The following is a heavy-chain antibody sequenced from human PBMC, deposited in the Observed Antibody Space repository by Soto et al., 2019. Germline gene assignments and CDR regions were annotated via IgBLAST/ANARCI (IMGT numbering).Heavy chain of an antibody. CDR1: GFSLSTSGEG. D-gene: IGHD2-2*01. J-gene: IGHJ5*02. CDR2: IFWDDDK. CDR3: AHRRDATVRVPAAISSWFDP. Sequence: SGPTLVNPTQTLTLTCSFSGFSLSTSGEGVGWIRQPPGKALEWLALIFWDDDKRYNSSLRSRLTITKATSKNQVVLTLTNMDPVDTATYYCAHRRDATVRVPAAISSWFDPWGQGTQVTVSS. V-gene: IGHV2-5*02.